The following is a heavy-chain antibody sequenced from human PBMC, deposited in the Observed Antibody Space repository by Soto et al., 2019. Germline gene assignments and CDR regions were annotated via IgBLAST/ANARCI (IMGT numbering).Heavy chain of an antibody. CDR3: ARQGSSSSNYYYYYYMDV. CDR2: IYPGDSDT. V-gene: IGHV5-51*01. J-gene: IGHJ6*03. CDR1: GYHFTSYW. D-gene: IGHD6-6*01. Sequence: GVSLKISCQGSGYHFTSYWIGWVRQMPGKGLEWMGIIYPGDSDTRYSPSFQGQVTISADKSISTAYLQWSSLKASDTAMYYCARQGSSSSNYYYYYYMDVWGKGTTVTVSS.